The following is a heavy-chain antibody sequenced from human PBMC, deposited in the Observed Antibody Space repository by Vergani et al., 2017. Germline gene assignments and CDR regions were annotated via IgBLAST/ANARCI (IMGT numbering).Heavy chain of an antibody. CDR3: ARVSRPYSGYDFRFDS. J-gene: IGHJ4*02. D-gene: IGHD5-12*01. CDR1: GGSFNTYY. Sequence: QVQLEESGPGLVKPSETLSLTCTVSGGSFNTYYWSWIRQSPGKGLEWIGYIYSTGSTNYNPSLNSRVTMSVDTSKNQFSLKLRSVTAADTAVYFCARVSRPYSGYDFRFDSWGQGNLVTVSS. V-gene: IGHV4-59*13. CDR2: IYSTGST.